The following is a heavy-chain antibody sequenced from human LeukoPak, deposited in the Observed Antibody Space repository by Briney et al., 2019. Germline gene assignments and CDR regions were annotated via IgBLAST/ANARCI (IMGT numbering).Heavy chain of an antibody. J-gene: IGHJ4*02. V-gene: IGHV3-7*03. CDR1: GFTFSTYW. CDR2: INQDGNDK. CDR3: TSGDYVDY. Sequence: GGSLRLSCAASGFTFSTYWMNWVRQAPGQGLEWLANINQDGNDKYYVDPVRGRFTISRDNTKRSLYLQMSSLRAEDTAVYFCTSGDYVDYWGPGTLVTVSS.